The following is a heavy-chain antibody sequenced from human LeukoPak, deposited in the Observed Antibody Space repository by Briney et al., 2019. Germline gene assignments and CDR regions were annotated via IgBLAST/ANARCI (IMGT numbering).Heavy chain of an antibody. D-gene: IGHD6-6*01. CDR1: GVSISSSNSY. Sequence: SETLSLTCTVCGVSISSSNSYWGWIRQPPGKGLEWIGSIYYTGNTYYNASLKSQVSISIDTSKNQFSLKLSSVTAADTAVYYCARGVGEQLAPRQDNWFDPWGQGTLVTVSS. J-gene: IGHJ5*02. CDR2: IYYTGNT. CDR3: ARGVGEQLAPRQDNWFDP. V-gene: IGHV4-39*07.